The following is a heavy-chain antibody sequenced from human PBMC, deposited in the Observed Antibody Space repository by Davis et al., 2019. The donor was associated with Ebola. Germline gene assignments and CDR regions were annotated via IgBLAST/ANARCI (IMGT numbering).Heavy chain of an antibody. CDR3: TRGGLPTVVTTKVSHYYGMDV. V-gene: IGHV3-49*03. CDR2: IRSKAYGGTT. J-gene: IGHJ6*02. CDR1: GFTFGDYA. D-gene: IGHD4-23*01. Sequence: GESLKISCTASGFTFGDYAMSWFRQAPGKGLEWVGFIRSKAYGGTTEYAASVKGRFTISRDDSKSIAYLQMNSLKTEDTAVYYCTRGGLPTVVTTKVSHYYGMDVWGQGTTVTVSS.